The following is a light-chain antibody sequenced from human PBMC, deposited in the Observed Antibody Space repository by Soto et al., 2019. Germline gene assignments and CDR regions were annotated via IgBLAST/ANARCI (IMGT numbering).Light chain of an antibody. CDR2: AAF. J-gene: IGKJ2*01. CDR1: QSISNF. Sequence: DLQLTQSPSSLSASVGDRVSVACRASQSISNFLNWYQQKPGKAPKLLIYAAFSLQSGVPGRFSGSGSGTDFTLTISSLEPEDFATYFCQQSYTTPYTFGQGTKLEI. V-gene: IGKV1-39*01. CDR3: QQSYTTPYT.